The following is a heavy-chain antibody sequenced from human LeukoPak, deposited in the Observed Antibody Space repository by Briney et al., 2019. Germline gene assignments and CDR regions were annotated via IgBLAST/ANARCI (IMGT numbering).Heavy chain of an antibody. Sequence: PSETLSLTCTVSGGSISSSSYYWGWIRQPPGKGLEWIGEINHSGSTNYNPSLKSRVTISVDTSKNQFSLKLSSVTAADTAVYYCARDSYQDYYGRFDPWGQGTLVIVSS. CDR2: INHSGST. CDR1: GGSISSSSYY. D-gene: IGHD3-10*01. CDR3: ARDSYQDYYGRFDP. V-gene: IGHV4-39*07. J-gene: IGHJ5*02.